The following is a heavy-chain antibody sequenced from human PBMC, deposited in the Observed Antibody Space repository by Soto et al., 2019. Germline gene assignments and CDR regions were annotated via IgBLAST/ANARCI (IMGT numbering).Heavy chain of an antibody. CDR2: IYYSGST. V-gene: IGHV4-31*03. CDR3: ARGTYGSRSYYRFDP. Sequence: ASETLCLTCTVSGGSISSGGYYWSWIRQHPGKGLEWIGYIYYSGSTYYNPSLKSRVTISVDTSKNQFSLKLSSVTAADTAVYYCARGTYGSRSYYRFDPWGQGTLVTVSS. CDR1: GGSISSGGYY. J-gene: IGHJ5*02. D-gene: IGHD3-10*01.